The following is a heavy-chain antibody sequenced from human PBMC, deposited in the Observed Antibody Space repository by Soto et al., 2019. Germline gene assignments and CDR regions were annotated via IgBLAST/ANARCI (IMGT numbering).Heavy chain of an antibody. CDR1: GFTFSNYA. J-gene: IGHJ4*02. CDR3: AKARVGAAFLFDY. D-gene: IGHD2-15*01. CDR2: ISTSDGST. V-gene: IGHV3-23*01. Sequence: EVQLLESGGGLVQPGESLRLSCAASGFTFSNYAMGWVRQAPGKGLDWVSSISTSDGSTYYANSVKGRFTISRDDSQDTIYLQMNTLGAKDTVVYYCAKARVGAAFLFDYWGQGTLVTVAS.